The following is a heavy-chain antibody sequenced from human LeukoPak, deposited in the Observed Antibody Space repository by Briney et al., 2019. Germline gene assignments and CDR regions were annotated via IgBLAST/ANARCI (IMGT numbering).Heavy chain of an antibody. V-gene: IGHV3-7*01. D-gene: IGHD3-10*01. CDR2: IKQDGSEK. Sequence: PGGSLRLSCAASGFTFSSYWMSWVRQAPGKGLEWVANIKQDGSEKYYVDSVKGRFTISRDNAKNSLYLQMSSLRAEDTAVYYCARDWAGGPHDYWGQGTLVTVSS. CDR1: GFTFSSYW. CDR3: ARDWAGGPHDY. J-gene: IGHJ4*02.